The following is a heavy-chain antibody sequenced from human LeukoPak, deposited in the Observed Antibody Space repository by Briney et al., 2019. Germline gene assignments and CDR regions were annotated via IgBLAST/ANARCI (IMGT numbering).Heavy chain of an antibody. CDR3: ARVTRYYYGVDV. CDR2: MNPNSGNS. V-gene: IGHV1-8*01. CDR1: GYSFISFD. Sequence: ASVKVSCRASGYSFISFDINWVRQASGQGLEWMGWMNPNSGNSGCAQKFQGRVTMTRNTSINTAYMELSSLRYEDTAAYYCARVTRYYYGVDVWGQGTTVAVSS. J-gene: IGHJ6*02.